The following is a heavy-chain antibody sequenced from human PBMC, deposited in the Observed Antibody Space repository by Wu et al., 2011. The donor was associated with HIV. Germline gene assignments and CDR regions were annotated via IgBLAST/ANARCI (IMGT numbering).Heavy chain of an antibody. CDR3: ARGDIILVPTDIRRGLNWFDP. CDR1: GGTFSRYI. Sequence: QVQLVQSGAEVKKPRSSVKVSCKASGGTFSRYIITWVRQAPGQGLEWMGGIIPIFGTANYAQKFQGRVTIIADKSANTAYMELSSLRSEDTAVYYCARGDIILVPTDIRRGLNWFDPWGQGTLVTVSS. CDR2: IIPIFGTA. J-gene: IGHJ5*02. V-gene: IGHV1-69*14. D-gene: IGHD2-2*02.